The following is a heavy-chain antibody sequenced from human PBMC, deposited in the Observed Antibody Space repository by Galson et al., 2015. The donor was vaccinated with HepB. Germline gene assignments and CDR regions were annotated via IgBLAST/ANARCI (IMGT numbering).Heavy chain of an antibody. CDR1: GFTFSSYS. CDR3: ARDGVTGTTGYYYYMDV. V-gene: IGHV3-21*01. Sequence: SLRLSCAASGFTFSSYSMYWVRQAPGKGLEWVSSISSSSSYIYYADSVKGRFTISRDNAKNSLYLQMNSLRAEDTAVYYCARDGVTGTTGYYYYMDVWGKGTTVTVSS. CDR2: ISSSSSYI. J-gene: IGHJ6*03. D-gene: IGHD1-7*01.